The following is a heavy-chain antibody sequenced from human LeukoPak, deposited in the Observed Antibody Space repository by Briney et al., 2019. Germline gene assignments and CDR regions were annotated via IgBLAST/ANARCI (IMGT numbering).Heavy chain of an antibody. D-gene: IGHD6-19*01. CDR2: ISYDGSTK. CDR3: AKERSSGTPDY. V-gene: IGHV3-30*18. Sequence: GGSLRLSCAASGFTSSSYGMHWVRQAPGKGLEWVALISYDGSTKYYADSVKGRFTISRDNSKNTLDLQMNSLRAEDTAVYYCAKERSSGTPDYWGQGTPVTVSS. CDR1: GFTSSSYG. J-gene: IGHJ4*02.